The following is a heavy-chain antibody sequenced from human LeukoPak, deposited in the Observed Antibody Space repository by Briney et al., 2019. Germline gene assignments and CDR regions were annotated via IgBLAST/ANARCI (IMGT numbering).Heavy chain of an antibody. Sequence: GGSLRLSCAASGFTFSSYAMTWVRQAPGKGLQWVSAVSGSGAHTYYADSVKGRFTISRDNSNNTLYLQLNSLRVEDTAVYYCAKDLRYSGSPRAFDIWGQGTMVTVSS. CDR2: VSGSGAHT. V-gene: IGHV3-23*01. CDR1: GFTFSSYA. CDR3: AKDLRYSGSPRAFDI. J-gene: IGHJ3*02. D-gene: IGHD1-26*01.